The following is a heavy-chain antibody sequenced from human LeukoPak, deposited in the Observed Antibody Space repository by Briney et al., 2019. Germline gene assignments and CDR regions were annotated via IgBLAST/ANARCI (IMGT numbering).Heavy chain of an antibody. D-gene: IGHD4-17*01. CDR3: VRDRRGDYGVDY. CDR1: GDSISSYS. V-gene: IGHV4-4*07. CDR2: CCPSGNP. J-gene: IGHJ4*02. Sequence: SETLSLTCIVSGDSISSYSWSWIRQPAGKGLEWIGRCCPSGNPNYNPSLQSRVTMSVDTSKSQFSLKITSVTAADTAVYYCVRDRRGDYGVDYWGQGTLVTVSS.